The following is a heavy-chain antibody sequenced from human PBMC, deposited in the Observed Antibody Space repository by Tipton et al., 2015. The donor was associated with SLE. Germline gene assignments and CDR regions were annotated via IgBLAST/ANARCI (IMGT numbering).Heavy chain of an antibody. V-gene: IGHV4-4*07. CDR2: IYTNENT. D-gene: IGHD1-26*01. CDR1: GGSISSFY. Sequence: LRLSCTVSGGSISSFYWGWIRQPAGGGLEWIGRIYTNENTNYNPSLKSRITLSLDTSKNQFSLRVNSATAADTAVYYCARGGGSYYDYWGQGTLVTVSS. J-gene: IGHJ4*02. CDR3: ARGGGSYYDY.